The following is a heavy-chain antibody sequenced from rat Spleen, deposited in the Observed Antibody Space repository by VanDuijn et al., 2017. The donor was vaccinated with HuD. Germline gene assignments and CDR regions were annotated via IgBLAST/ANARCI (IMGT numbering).Heavy chain of an antibody. Sequence: EVQLVESDGGLVQPGRSLKLSCAASGFTFSDYYMAWVRQAPTKGLEWVASIRYDGSITYYRDSVKGRFTISRDNAKSTLYLQMDSLRAEDTATYYCARWNSGFDNWGQGVMVTVSS. CDR2: IRYDGSIT. J-gene: IGHJ2*01. V-gene: IGHV5-29*01. CDR1: GFTFSDYY. D-gene: IGHD4-3*01. CDR3: ARWNSGFDN.